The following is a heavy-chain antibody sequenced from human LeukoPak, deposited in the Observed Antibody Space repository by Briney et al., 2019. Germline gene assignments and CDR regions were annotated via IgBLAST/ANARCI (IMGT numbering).Heavy chain of an antibody. CDR3: ARDLSMVWGPPFDY. Sequence: GGSLRLSCAASGFTFSSYSMNWVRQAPGKGLEWVSSISSSSSYIYYADSVKGRFTISRDNAKNSLYLQMNSLRAEDTAVYYCARDLSMVWGPPFDYWGQGTLVTVSS. J-gene: IGHJ4*02. D-gene: IGHD3-10*01. V-gene: IGHV3-21*01. CDR1: GFTFSSYS. CDR2: ISSSSSYI.